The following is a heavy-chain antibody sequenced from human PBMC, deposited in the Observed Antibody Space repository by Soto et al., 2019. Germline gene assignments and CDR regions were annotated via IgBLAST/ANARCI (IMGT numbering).Heavy chain of an antibody. Sequence: ASVKVSCKASGFTFTSSAVQGVRQARGQRLEWIGWIVVGSGNTNYAQKFQERVTITRDMSTSTAYMELSSLRSEDTAVYYCAAFSQLSSGWLGNWFDPWGQGTLVTVSS. CDR1: GFTFTSSA. CDR3: AAFSQLSSGWLGNWFDP. CDR2: IVVGSGNT. V-gene: IGHV1-58*01. D-gene: IGHD6-19*01. J-gene: IGHJ5*02.